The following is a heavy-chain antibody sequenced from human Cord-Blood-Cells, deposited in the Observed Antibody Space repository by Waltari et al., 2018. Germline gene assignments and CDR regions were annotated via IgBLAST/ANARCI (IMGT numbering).Heavy chain of an antibody. V-gene: IGHV5-51*01. D-gene: IGHD6-6*01. Sequence: EVQLVQSGAEVKKPGESLKISCQGSGYSFTSYWIGWVRQMPGKGLEWMWIIYPGDSDTRYSPSFQGQVNISADKSISTAYLQWSSLKASDTAMYYCARLVSSSSWYFDLWGRGTLVTVSS. CDR3: ARLVSSSSWYFDL. J-gene: IGHJ2*01. CDR1: GYSFTSYW. CDR2: IYPGDSDT.